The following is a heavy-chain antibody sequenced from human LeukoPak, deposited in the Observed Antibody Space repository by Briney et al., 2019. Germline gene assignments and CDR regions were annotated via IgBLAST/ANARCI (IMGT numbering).Heavy chain of an antibody. J-gene: IGHJ5*02. CDR2: IDYSGGT. V-gene: IGHV4-39*07. Sequence: SETLSRTCTVSGGSISSSSYYWGWIRQPPGKGLEWIGSIDYSGGTYFSPSLRSRVTLSVDTSKNQFSLNLVSVTAADTAVYYCARGPSITIFGVVMYTWFDPWGQGTPVSVSS. CDR1: GGSISSSSYY. CDR3: ARGPSITIFGVVMYTWFDP. D-gene: IGHD3-3*01.